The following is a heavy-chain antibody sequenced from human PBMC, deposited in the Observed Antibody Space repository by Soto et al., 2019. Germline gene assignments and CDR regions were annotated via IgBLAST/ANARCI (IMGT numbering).Heavy chain of an antibody. Sequence: SGPTLVKPTQTLTLTCTFSGFSLSTSGVGVGWIRQPPGKALEWLALIYWDDDKRYSPSLKSRLTITKETSKNQVVLTMTNMDPVDTATYYCAHSHTYYYDSSGYSAFDIWVQGTMVTVS. D-gene: IGHD3-22*01. V-gene: IGHV2-5*02. CDR3: AHSHTYYYDSSGYSAFDI. J-gene: IGHJ3*02. CDR1: GFSLSTSGVG. CDR2: IYWDDDK.